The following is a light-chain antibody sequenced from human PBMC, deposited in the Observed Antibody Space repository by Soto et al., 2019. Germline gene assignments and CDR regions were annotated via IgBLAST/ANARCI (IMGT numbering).Light chain of an antibody. CDR1: SSDVGGYNY. CDR3: CSYAGSPNYV. Sequence: QSVLTQPRSVSGSPGQSVTISCTGTSSDVGGYNYVSWYQQHPGKAPKLMIYDVSKRPSGVPDRFSGSKSGNTASLTISGLQAEDEADYYYCSYAGSPNYVSGTGTKLTVL. J-gene: IGLJ1*01. CDR2: DVS. V-gene: IGLV2-11*01.